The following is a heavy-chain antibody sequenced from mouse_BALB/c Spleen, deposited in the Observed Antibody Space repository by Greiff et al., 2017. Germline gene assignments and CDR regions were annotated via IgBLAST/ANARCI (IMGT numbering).Heavy chain of an antibody. Sequence: VQLQQSGAELVKPGASVKLSCTASGFNIKDTYMHWVKQRPEQGLEWIGRIDPANGNTKYDPKFQGKATITADTSSNTAYLQLSSLTSEDTAVYYCARWPFFYAMDYWGQGTSVTVSS. V-gene: IGHV14-3*02. CDR1: GFNIKDTY. CDR2: IDPANGNT. J-gene: IGHJ4*01. CDR3: ARWPFFYAMDY.